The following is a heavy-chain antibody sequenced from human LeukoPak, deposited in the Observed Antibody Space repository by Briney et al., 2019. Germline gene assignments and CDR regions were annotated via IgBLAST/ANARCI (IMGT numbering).Heavy chain of an antibody. V-gene: IGHV3-23*01. Sequence: GGSLRLSCAASGFTFSSYAMSWVRQAPGKGLEWVSAISGSGGSTYYADSVKGRFTISRDSSKNTLYLQMNSLRAEDTAAYYCAKGGDPTVVSPLDYWGQGTLVTVSS. J-gene: IGHJ4*02. CDR1: GFTFSSYA. CDR3: AKGGDPTVVSPLDY. D-gene: IGHD4-23*01. CDR2: ISGSGGST.